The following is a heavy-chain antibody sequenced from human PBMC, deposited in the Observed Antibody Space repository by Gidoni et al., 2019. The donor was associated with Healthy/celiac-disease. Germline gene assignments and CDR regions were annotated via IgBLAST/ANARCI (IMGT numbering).Heavy chain of an antibody. J-gene: IGHJ3*02. Sequence: EVQLVESGGGLVKPGRSLRLSCTASGFTFGDYAMSWFRQAPGKGLEWVGFIRSKAYGGTTEYAASVKGRFTISRDDSKSIAYLQMNSLKTEDTAVYYCTRDLRDLCSTSCRDAFDIWGQGTMVTVSS. CDR3: TRDLRDLCSTSCRDAFDI. CDR2: IRSKAYGGTT. V-gene: IGHV3-49*05. D-gene: IGHD2-2*01. CDR1: GFTFGDYA.